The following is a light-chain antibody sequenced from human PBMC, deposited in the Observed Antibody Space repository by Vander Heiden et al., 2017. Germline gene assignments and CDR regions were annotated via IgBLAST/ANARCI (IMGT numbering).Light chain of an antibody. Sequence: QLVLTQSPSASASLGAAVKLTCTLSSGHRSYAIAWHQQQPEKGPRYLMKLNSDGSHSTGDGIPDRFSGSSSGAERYLTISSLQSEDEADYYCQTWGTGIAVFGGGTKLTVL. CDR2: LNSDGSH. CDR3: QTWGTGIAV. J-gene: IGLJ2*01. V-gene: IGLV4-69*01. CDR1: SGHRSYA.